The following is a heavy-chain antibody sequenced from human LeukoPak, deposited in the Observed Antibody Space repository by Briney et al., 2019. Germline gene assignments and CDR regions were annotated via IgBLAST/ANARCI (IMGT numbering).Heavy chain of an antibody. Sequence: GGSLRLSCAASGFTFSNAWMSWVRQAPGKGLEWVSVISGSGESTIYADPVKGRITISRDNYKHTLYLQLNSLRAADTAVYYCAKAIYASGSPYTSIDYWGQGTLVTVSS. V-gene: IGHV3-23*01. J-gene: IGHJ4*02. CDR2: ISGSGEST. CDR3: AKAIYASGSPYTSIDY. CDR1: GFTFSNAW. D-gene: IGHD3-10*01.